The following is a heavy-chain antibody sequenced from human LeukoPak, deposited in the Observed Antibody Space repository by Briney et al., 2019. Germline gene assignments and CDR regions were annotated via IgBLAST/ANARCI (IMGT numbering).Heavy chain of an antibody. Sequence: SETLSLTCAVSGGSINRGGYSWRWLRQPPGKGLEWLGYIYHSGSTYYNPSRKSRVTMSVDRPKNHFSLKLTAETAADTAVYYCAREGGFYRPLDYSGQGTLVTVSS. CDR3: AREGGFYRPLDY. J-gene: IGHJ4*02. D-gene: IGHD3-3*01. CDR1: GGSINRGGYS. CDR2: IYHSGST. V-gene: IGHV4-30-2*01.